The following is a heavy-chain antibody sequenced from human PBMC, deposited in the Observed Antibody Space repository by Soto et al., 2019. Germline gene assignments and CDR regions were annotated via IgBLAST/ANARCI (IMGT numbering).Heavy chain of an antibody. Sequence: GGSLRLSCAASGFTFSSYGMHWVRQAPGKGLEWVAVISYDGSNKYYADSVKGRFTISRDNSKNTLYLQMNSLRAEDTAVYYCAKDLAAAGTGWFDPWGQGTLVTVSS. CDR1: GFTFSSYG. V-gene: IGHV3-30*18. CDR2: ISYDGSNK. CDR3: AKDLAAAGTGWFDP. J-gene: IGHJ5*02. D-gene: IGHD6-13*01.